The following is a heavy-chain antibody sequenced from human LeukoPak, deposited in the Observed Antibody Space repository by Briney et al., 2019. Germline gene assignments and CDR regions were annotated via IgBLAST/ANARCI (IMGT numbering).Heavy chain of an antibody. Sequence: PGGSLRLSCAASGFTFSGYSMAWVRQAPGKGLEWVSVIYSGGSTYYADSVKGRFTISRDNSKNTLYLQMNSLRAEDTAVYYCARGSYLERWTGDAFDIWGQGTMVTVSS. CDR1: GFTFSGYS. CDR3: ARGSYLERWTGDAFDI. V-gene: IGHV3-53*01. J-gene: IGHJ3*02. CDR2: IYSGGST. D-gene: IGHD1-1*01.